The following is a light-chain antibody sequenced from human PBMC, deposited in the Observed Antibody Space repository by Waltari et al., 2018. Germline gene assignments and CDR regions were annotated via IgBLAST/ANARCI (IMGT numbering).Light chain of an antibody. CDR3: SSYTSSSTLEV. Sequence: QSALTQPASVSGSPGQSITISCTGTSSDVGGYNYVSWYQQHPGKAPKLMIYDVSKRPSGVSNRFSGSKSGKTASLTISGLQAEDEADYYCSSYTSSSTLEVFGGGTKLTVL. CDR1: SSDVGGYNY. CDR2: DVS. V-gene: IGLV2-14*01. J-gene: IGLJ2*01.